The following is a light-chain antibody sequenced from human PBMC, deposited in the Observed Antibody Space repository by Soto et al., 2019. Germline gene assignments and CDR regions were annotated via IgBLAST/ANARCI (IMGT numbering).Light chain of an antibody. CDR1: QSISSW. CDR2: DAA. J-gene: IGKJ4*01. CDR3: QQYNSYLLT. V-gene: IGKV1-5*01. Sequence: DIQMTQSPSTLCASVGDRVTITGRASQSISSWLAWYQQKPGKDPKLLIYDAASFASGFPSRFSGSGSGTEFTLTISSLQHYDLATYYCQQYNSYLLTFGGGTKVEIK.